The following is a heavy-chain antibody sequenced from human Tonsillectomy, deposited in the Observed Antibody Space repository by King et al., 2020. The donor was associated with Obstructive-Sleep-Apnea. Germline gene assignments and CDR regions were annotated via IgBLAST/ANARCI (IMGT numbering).Heavy chain of an antibody. CDR1: GFTFSSYA. CDR3: AKATMFIMVRGVPDY. J-gene: IGHJ4*02. V-gene: IGHV3-23*04. CDR2: ISARGGNT. Sequence: VQLVESGGGLVQPGGSLRLSCAASGFTFSSYAMSWVRQAPGKGLEWVSAISARGGNTYYADSVKGRFTISRDNSKNTLYLQMNSLRAEDTAVYYCAKATMFIMVRGVPDYWGQGTLLTVSS. D-gene: IGHD3-10*01.